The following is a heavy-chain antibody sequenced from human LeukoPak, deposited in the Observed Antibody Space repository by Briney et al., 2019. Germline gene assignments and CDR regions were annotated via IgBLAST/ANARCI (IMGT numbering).Heavy chain of an antibody. CDR1: GFTFSSYS. Sequence: PGGSLRLSCAASGFTFSSYSMNWVRQAPGKGLEWVSSISSSSSYIYYADSVKGRFTISRDNAKNSLYLQMNSLRAEDTAVYYCARLGEGDLEWLLYAYYFDYWGQGTLVTVSS. CDR2: ISSSSSYI. V-gene: IGHV3-21*01. D-gene: IGHD3-3*01. CDR3: ARLGEGDLEWLLYAYYFDY. J-gene: IGHJ4*02.